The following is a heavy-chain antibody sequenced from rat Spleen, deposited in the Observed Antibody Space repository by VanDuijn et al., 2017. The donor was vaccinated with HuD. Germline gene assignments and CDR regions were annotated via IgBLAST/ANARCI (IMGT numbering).Heavy chain of an antibody. CDR2: ITTGGAIT. CDR3: ARHWETGSVDY. Sequence: EVQLVESGGGLVQPGRSMSLSCATSGFIFSNYYMVWVRQAPTKGLEWVASITTGGAITSYRDSVKGRFTISSDTAKSTLYLQMDSLRSEDTATYYCARHWETGSVDYWGQGVMVTVSS. V-gene: IGHV5-25*01. D-gene: IGHD5-1*01. J-gene: IGHJ2*01. CDR1: GFIFSNYY.